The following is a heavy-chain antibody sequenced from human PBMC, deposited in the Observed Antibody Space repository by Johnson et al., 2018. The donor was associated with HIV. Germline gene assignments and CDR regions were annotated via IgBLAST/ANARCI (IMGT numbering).Heavy chain of an antibody. CDR2: ISSSGST. J-gene: IGHJ3*02. V-gene: IGHV3-11*04. CDR1: GFPFSDYY. D-gene: IGHD3-22*01. CDR3: ARGGYYYDSSGQDAFDI. Sequence: VQLVESGGGLVTPGGSLRLSCAASGFPFSDYYMSWIRQAPGKWLEWVSYISSSGSTYYADSVKGRFTIPSDNSKNTLYLQMNSLRAEDTAVYYCARGGYYYDSSGQDAFDIWGQGTMVTVSS.